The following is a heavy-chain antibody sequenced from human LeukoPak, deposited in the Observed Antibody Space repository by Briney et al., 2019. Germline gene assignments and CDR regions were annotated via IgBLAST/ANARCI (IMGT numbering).Heavy chain of an antibody. V-gene: IGHV3-21*01. CDR3: AVGWDGVRSFAY. D-gene: IGHD3-3*01. J-gene: IGHJ4*02. CDR1: GFTFSSYS. CDR2: ISSSSSYI. Sequence: GGXLRLSCAASGFTFSSYSMNWVRQAPGKGLEGVSSISSSSSYIYYADSVKGRFTISRDNAKNSLYMQMNSLRVEDTAVYYCAVGWDGVRSFAYWGQGTLVTVSS.